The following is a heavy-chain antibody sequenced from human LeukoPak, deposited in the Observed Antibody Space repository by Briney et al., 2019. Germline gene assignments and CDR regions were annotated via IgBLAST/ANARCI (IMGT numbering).Heavy chain of an antibody. CDR3: ARDFSYDYGSGSYYPNNWFDP. Sequence: PGGSLRLSCAASGFTFSSYWMHWVRQAPGKGLVWVSRINSDGSSTSYADSVKGRFTISRDNAKNTLYLQMNSLRAEDTAVYYCARDFSYDYGSGSYYPNNWFDPWGQGTLVTVSS. V-gene: IGHV3-74*01. J-gene: IGHJ5*02. D-gene: IGHD3-10*01. CDR2: INSDGSST. CDR1: GFTFSSYW.